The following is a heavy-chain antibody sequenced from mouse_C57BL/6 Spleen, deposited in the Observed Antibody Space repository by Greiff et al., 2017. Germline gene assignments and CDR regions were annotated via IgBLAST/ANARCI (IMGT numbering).Heavy chain of an antibody. CDR2: IYPGDGDT. Sequence: VKLVESGPELVKPGASVKISCKASGYAFSSSWMNWVKQRPGKGLEWIGRIYPGDGDTNYNGKFKGKATLTADKSSSPAYMQLSSLTSEDSAVYFCARAYYGSSLYFDYWGQGTTLTVSS. D-gene: IGHD1-1*01. CDR3: ARAYYGSSLYFDY. V-gene: IGHV1-82*01. J-gene: IGHJ2*01. CDR1: GYAFSSSW.